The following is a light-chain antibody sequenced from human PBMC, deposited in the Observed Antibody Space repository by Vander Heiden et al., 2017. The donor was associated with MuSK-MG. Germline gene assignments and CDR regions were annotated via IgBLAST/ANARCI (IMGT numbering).Light chain of an antibody. Sequence: TVLTQPPATLSLSPGERATLSCRASQSVSSYLAWYQQKPGQAPRLLIYDASNRATGIPARFSGSGSGTDFTLTISSLEPEDFAVYYCQQRSNWPLTFGGGTKVEIK. CDR3: QQRSNWPLT. CDR2: DAS. CDR1: QSVSSY. J-gene: IGKJ4*01. V-gene: IGKV3-11*01.